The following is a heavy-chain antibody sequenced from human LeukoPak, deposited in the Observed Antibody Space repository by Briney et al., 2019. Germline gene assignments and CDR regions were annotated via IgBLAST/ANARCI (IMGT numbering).Heavy chain of an antibody. V-gene: IGHV3-23*01. D-gene: IGHD6-19*01. J-gene: IGHJ3*02. Sequence: GGSLRLSCAASGFTLSNYAMSWVRHAPGKGLEWVSSISGSGGYTYYADSVKGRFTNSRDNYKNTLYLQMNSLRAEDTAVYYCAKERSSGWPSAFDMWGQGTMVTVSS. CDR3: AKERSSGWPSAFDM. CDR1: GFTLSNYA. CDR2: ISGSGGYT.